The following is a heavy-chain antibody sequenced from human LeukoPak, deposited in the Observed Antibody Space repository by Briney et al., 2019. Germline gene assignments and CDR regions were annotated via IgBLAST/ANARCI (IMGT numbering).Heavy chain of an antibody. Sequence: GGSLRLSCAVSGFIFDDYTMHWVRQAPGKGLEWVSLISRNGAVTKYADSVRGRFTVSRDNSKNSLYLQMNSLTTEDTALYYCAKGQTIPPYYPSGSYYETKAQFDGWGQGTLVTVSS. D-gene: IGHD3-10*01. CDR2: ISRNGAVT. J-gene: IGHJ4*02. V-gene: IGHV3-43*01. CDR1: GFIFDDYT. CDR3: AKGQTIPPYYPSGSYYETKAQFDG.